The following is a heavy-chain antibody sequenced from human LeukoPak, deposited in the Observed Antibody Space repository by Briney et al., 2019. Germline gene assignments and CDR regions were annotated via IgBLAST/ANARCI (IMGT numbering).Heavy chain of an antibody. CDR3: ASGTYYWCVY. J-gene: IGHJ4*02. D-gene: IGHD1-26*01. CDR1: GGTFITYS. CDR2: INPSGGST. Sequence: ASVKVSCKPSGGTFITYSINWVRQVPGQRLEWLGMINPSGGSTTYAQKFQGRVTMTRDTSTSTVYMELSSLRSDDTAVYYCASGTYYWCVYWGQGTLVTVSS. V-gene: IGHV1-46*01.